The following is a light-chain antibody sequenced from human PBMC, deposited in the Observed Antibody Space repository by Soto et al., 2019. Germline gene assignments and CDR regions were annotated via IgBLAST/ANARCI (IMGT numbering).Light chain of an antibody. Sequence: QSALTQPASVSGSPGQSITISCAGTSSDVGSWNLVSWYQQHPGKAPKLMIYEGSKRPSGVSNRFSGSKSGNTASLTISGLQAEDEADYFCCSCAGSNTYVFGTGTKLTVL. CDR2: EGS. CDR3: CSCAGSNTYV. CDR1: SSDVGSWNL. V-gene: IGLV2-23*01. J-gene: IGLJ1*01.